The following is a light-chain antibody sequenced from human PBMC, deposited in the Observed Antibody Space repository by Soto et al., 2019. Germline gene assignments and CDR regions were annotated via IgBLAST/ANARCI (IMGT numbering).Light chain of an antibody. CDR3: VLYMGSGTVV. Sequence: QTVVTQEPSFSVSPGGTVTLTCGLSSGSVSTSYYPSWYQQTPGQAPRTLIYSTNTRSSGVPDRFSGSILGNKAAHTITGAQADDESDYYCVLYMGSGTVVFGGGTKLTVL. V-gene: IGLV8-61*01. CDR2: STN. CDR1: SGSVSTSYY. J-gene: IGLJ2*01.